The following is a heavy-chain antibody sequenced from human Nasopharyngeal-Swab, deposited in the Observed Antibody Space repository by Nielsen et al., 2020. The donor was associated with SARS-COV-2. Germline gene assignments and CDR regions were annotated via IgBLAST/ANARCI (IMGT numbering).Heavy chain of an antibody. V-gene: IGHV4-59*01. CDR3: ARTIIAAAEGYFDY. CDR2: FYYSGST. Sequence: GSLRLSCAVSGGSISSYYWSWIRQPPGKGLEWIGYFYYSGSTNYNPSLKSRVTISVDTSKNQFSLKLSSVTAADTAVYYCARTIIAAAEGYFDYWGQGTLVTVSS. D-gene: IGHD6-13*01. J-gene: IGHJ4*02. CDR1: GGSISSYY.